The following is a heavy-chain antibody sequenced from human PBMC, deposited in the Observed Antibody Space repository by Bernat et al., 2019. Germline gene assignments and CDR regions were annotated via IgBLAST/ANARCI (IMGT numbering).Heavy chain of an antibody. CDR1: GFTFSTYW. CDR2: FNSDGSVT. CDR3: AKDGQLTPYFYSYMAV. J-gene: IGHJ6*03. D-gene: IGHD3-10*01. Sequence: EVQLVASGGALVQPGGSLRLSCAASGFTFSTYWMHWVRHIPGKGLEWMSRFNSDGSVTAYADSVKGRFTISRDNARNTLHLQMNSRRAEDTAVYYCAKDGQLTPYFYSYMAVWGSGTTVPVAS. V-gene: IGHV3-74*01.